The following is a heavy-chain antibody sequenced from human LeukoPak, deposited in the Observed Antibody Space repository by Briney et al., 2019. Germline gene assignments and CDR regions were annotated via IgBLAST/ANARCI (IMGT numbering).Heavy chain of an antibody. J-gene: IGHJ4*02. V-gene: IGHV4-59*08. Sequence: PSETLSLTCIVSGGSISNYYWSWIRQPPGKGLEWIGYIHYSGSTNYNPSLESRATISLDTSKSQFSLKLSSVTAADTAIYYCARGYSSSWCYFDYWGQGTLVTVSS. D-gene: IGHD6-13*01. CDR1: GGSISNYY. CDR2: IHYSGST. CDR3: ARGYSSSWCYFDY.